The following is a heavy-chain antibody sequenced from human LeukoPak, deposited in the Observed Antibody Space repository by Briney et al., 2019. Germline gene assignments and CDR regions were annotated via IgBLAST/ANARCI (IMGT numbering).Heavy chain of an antibody. CDR1: GFTFSSYW. CDR3: ARDISWYFRAEYFQH. CDR2: IKQDGSEK. D-gene: IGHD6-13*01. J-gene: IGHJ1*01. Sequence: GGSLRLSCAASGFTFSSYWMSWVRQAPGKGLEWVANIKQDGSEKYYVDSVKGRFTISRDNAKNSLYLQMNSLRAEDTAVYYCARDISWYFRAEYFQHWGQGTLVTVSS. V-gene: IGHV3-7*01.